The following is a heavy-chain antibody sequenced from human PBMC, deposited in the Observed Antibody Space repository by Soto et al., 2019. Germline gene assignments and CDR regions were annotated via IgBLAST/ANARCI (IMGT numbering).Heavy chain of an antibody. CDR1: GFTFSSYW. CDR3: ARLKHESIAVAGTDYYYYGMDV. D-gene: IGHD6-19*01. CDR2: IKQDGSEK. Sequence: PGGSLRLSCAASGFTFSSYWMSWVRQAPGKGLEWVANIKQDGSEKYYVDSVKGRFTISRDNAKNSLYLQMNSLRAEDTAVYYCARLKHESIAVAGTDYYYYGMDVWGQGTTVTVSS. J-gene: IGHJ6*02. V-gene: IGHV3-7*03.